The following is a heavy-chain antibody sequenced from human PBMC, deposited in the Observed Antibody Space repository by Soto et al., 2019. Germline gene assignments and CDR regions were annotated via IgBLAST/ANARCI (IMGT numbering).Heavy chain of an antibody. CDR1: GFTFSSYA. J-gene: IGHJ4*02. CDR3: AKVFVFTISERFDY. Sequence: GGSLRLSCAASGFTFSSYAMSWVRQAPGKGLEWVSAITGSGDSTYYADSVKGRFTVSRDNSKNTLYLQMNSLRAEDTAVYYCAKVFVFTISERFDYWALGTLVTVSS. V-gene: IGHV3-23*01. D-gene: IGHD3-3*01. CDR2: ITGSGDST.